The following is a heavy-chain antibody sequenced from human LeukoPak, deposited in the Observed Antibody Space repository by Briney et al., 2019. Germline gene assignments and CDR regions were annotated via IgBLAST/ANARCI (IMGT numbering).Heavy chain of an antibody. V-gene: IGHV1-2*06. CDR2: IDPNSGGT. D-gene: IGHD1-26*01. CDR1: GYTFTGYY. Sequence: ASVKVSCKASGYTFTGYYIHWVRQAPGQGLEWMGRIDPNSGGTNYAQKFQGRVTMTGDTSISTAYMELSRLRSDDTAVYYCAGGIGRYSSSFFDYWGQGTLVTVSS. J-gene: IGHJ4*02. CDR3: AGGIGRYSSSFFDY.